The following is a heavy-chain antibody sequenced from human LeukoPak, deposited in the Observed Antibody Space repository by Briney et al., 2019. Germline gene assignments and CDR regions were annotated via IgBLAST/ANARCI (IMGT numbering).Heavy chain of an antibody. Sequence: SETLSLTCAVYGGPFSGYYWSWIRQPPGKGLEWIGEINHSGSTNYNPSLKSRVTISVDTSKNQFSLKLSSVTAADTAVYYCARVAYGYSYGYEPWGQGTLVTVSS. CDR1: GGPFSGYY. V-gene: IGHV4-34*01. D-gene: IGHD5-18*01. CDR3: ARVAYGYSYGYEP. J-gene: IGHJ5*02. CDR2: INHSGST.